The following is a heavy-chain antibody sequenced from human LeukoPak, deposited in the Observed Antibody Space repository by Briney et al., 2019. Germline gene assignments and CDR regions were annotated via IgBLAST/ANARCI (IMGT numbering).Heavy chain of an antibody. CDR1: GFTFSRYW. V-gene: IGHV3-74*01. J-gene: IGHJ4*02. CDR3: ARVDCSGGSCYFDY. CDR2: INSDGSST. D-gene: IGHD2-15*01. Sequence: PGGSLRLSCAASGFTFSRYWMHWVRQTPGKGLVWVSRINSDGSSTRYADSVKGRFTISRDNAKNILDLQMSSLRAEDTAVYYSARVDCSGGSCYFDYWGQGTLVTVSS.